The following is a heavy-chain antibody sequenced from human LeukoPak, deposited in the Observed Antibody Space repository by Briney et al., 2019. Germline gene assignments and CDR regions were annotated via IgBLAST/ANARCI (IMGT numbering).Heavy chain of an antibody. Sequence: SETLSLTCTVSGGSISSYYWSWIRQPPGKGLEWIGCIYYSGSTNYNPSLKSRVTISVDTSKNQFSLKLSSVTAADTAVYYCARYRTDFWSGSNWFDPWGQGTLVTVSS. CDR1: GGSISSYY. J-gene: IGHJ5*02. CDR3: ARYRTDFWSGSNWFDP. V-gene: IGHV4-59*01. CDR2: IYYSGST. D-gene: IGHD3-3*01.